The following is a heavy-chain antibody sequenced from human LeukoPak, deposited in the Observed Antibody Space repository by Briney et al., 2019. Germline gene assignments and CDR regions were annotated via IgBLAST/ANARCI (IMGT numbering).Heavy chain of an antibody. V-gene: IGHV3-7*05. D-gene: IGHD3-22*01. Sequence: GGSLRLSCAVSRFAFSNYWMSWVRRAPGKGLEWVANINQDGSEKYYVDSVKGRFTISRDNAKNSLYLQMNSLRAEDTAVYYCARKLYYYDSGGSAGYAGWFDPWGQGTLVTVSS. CDR1: RFAFSNYW. CDR2: INQDGSEK. J-gene: IGHJ5*02. CDR3: ARKLYYYDSGGSAGYAGWFDP.